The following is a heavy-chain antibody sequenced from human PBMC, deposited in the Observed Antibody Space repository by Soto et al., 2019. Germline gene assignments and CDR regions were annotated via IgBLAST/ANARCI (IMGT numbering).Heavy chain of an antibody. CDR3: ARETTSGWATGGLLEY. CDR1: GGSIINHC. J-gene: IGHJ4*02. V-gene: IGHV4-59*11. D-gene: IGHD6-19*01. CDR2: IFYNGGT. Sequence: QVRLQESGPGLVKASETLSLTCTVSGGSIINHCWSWIRQRPGKGLERIGYIFYNGGTMYNPSLESRVTMSVDTSKNQFSLRLRSVTAADTAVYYCARETTSGWATGGLLEYWGQGSLVTVSS.